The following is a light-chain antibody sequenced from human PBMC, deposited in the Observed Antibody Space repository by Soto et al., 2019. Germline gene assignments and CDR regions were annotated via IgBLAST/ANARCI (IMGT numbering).Light chain of an antibody. CDR2: AAS. V-gene: IGKV3D-20*01. CDR3: QQYGSSSYT. CDR1: QRVSSNS. Sequence: EIELTQSPATLSLSPGERATLSCGASQRVSSNSLAWYQQKPGLAPRLLIYAASSRATGIPDRFSGSGSGTDFTLTISRLEPEDFAVYYCQQYGSSSYTFGQGTKLDIK. J-gene: IGKJ2*01.